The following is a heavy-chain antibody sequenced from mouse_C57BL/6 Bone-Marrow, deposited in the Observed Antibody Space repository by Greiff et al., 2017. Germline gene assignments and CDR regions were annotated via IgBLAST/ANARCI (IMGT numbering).Heavy chain of an antibody. CDR2: IYPGDGDT. V-gene: IGHV1-82*01. CDR3: ARGKLAWFAY. CDR1: GYAFSSSW. Sequence: QVHVKQSGPELVKPGASVKISCKASGYAFSSSWMNWVKQRPGKGLEWIGRIYPGDGDTNYNGKFKGKATLTADKSSSTAYMQLSSLTSEDSAVYYCARGKLAWFAYWGQGTLVTVSA. J-gene: IGHJ3*01.